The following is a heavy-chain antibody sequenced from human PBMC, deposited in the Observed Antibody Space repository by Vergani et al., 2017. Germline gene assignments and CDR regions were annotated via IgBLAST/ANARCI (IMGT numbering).Heavy chain of an antibody. CDR1: AGTFRSDG. D-gene: IGHD2-2*01. CDR2: IIPVFGGA. V-gene: IGHV1-69*12. J-gene: IGHJ6*03. Sequence: QVHLEQSGAEAKKPGSAVTVSCTAPAGTFRSDGLSWVRQAPGQGLEWVGDIIPVFGGANYAQKFRDRVTMTADESTNTAYMELTSLTSEDSAIYYCARDGGSGVEVPAAIRYYYYYMDVWGEGTTVTVSS. CDR3: ARDGGSGVEVPAAIRYYYYYMDV.